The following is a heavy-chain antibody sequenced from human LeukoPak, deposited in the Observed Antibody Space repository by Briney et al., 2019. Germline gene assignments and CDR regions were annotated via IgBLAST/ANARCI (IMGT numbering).Heavy chain of an antibody. CDR3: ASPRGDDSGGYYTWYFHH. CDR2: GST. J-gene: IGHJ1*01. CDR1: GGSINNYY. V-gene: IGHV4-4*09. Sequence: SETLSLTCTVSGGSINNYYWSWIRQPPGKGLEWIGSGSTYYNPSLKSRVTISVDTSKNQFSLKLSSVTAADTAVYFCASPRGDDSGGYYTWYFHHWGQGILVTVSS. D-gene: IGHD3-22*01.